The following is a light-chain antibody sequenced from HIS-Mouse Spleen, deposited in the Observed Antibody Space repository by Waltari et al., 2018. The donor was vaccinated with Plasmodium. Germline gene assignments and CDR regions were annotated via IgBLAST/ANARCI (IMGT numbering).Light chain of an antibody. CDR3: QAWDSSTVV. J-gene: IGLJ2*01. CDR2: QDS. Sequence: SYELTQPPSVSVSPGQTASITCPGDQLGDKYACWYQQKPGQSPVLGIYQDSKRPSGIPERFSGSNSGNTATLTISGTQAMDEADYYCQAWDSSTVVFGGGTKLTVL. V-gene: IGLV3-1*01. CDR1: QLGDKY.